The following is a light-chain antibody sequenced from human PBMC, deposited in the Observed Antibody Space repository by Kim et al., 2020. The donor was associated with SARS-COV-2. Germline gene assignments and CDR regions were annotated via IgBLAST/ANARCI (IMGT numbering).Light chain of an antibody. J-gene: IGLJ3*02. V-gene: IGLV1-47*02. CDR3: AAWDDTLSARV. Sequence: QSHTISRSGRDSSCGKTYVYWYQQPPGTAPRHLISSNNQRPSGVPYSFSGYKSGTSASLAISGLRSEDEANYYCAAWDDTLSARVFGGGTQLTVL. CDR2: SNN. CDR1: DSSCGKTY.